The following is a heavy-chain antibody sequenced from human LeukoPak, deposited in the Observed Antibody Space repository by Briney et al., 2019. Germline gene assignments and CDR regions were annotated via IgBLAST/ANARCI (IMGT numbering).Heavy chain of an antibody. CDR2: ISGSGGST. CDR3: ATSMYYYGSGLDAFDI. V-gene: IGHV3-23*01. J-gene: IGHJ3*02. Sequence: GGSLRLSCAASGFTFSNYGMSWVRQAPGKGLEWVSTISGSGGSTNYADSVKGRFTISRDNSKNTLYLQMNSLRAEDTAVYYCATSMYYYGSGLDAFDIWGQGTMVTVSS. D-gene: IGHD3-10*01. CDR1: GFTFSNYG.